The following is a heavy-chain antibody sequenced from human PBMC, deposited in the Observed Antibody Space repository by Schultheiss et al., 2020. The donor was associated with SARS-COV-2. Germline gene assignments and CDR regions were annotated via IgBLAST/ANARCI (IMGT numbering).Heavy chain of an antibody. J-gene: IGHJ4*02. Sequence: ASVKVSCKASGGTFSSYAISWVRQAPGQGLEWMGWINPNSGGTNYAQKFQGRVTMTRDTSISTAYMELSRLRSDDTAVYYCARDSVSGVSAYWGQGTLVTVSS. CDR2: INPNSGGT. CDR1: GGTFSSYA. D-gene: IGHD3-10*01. V-gene: IGHV1-2*02. CDR3: ARDSVSGVSAY.